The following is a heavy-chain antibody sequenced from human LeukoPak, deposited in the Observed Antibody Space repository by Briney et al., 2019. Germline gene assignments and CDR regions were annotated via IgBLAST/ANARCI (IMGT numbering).Heavy chain of an antibody. CDR3: ARGAPIGAQRGYSYGW. V-gene: IGHV4-34*01. Sequence: TSETLSLTCAVYGGSFSGYYWSWIRQPPGKGLEWIGEINHSGSTNYNPSLKSRVTISVDTSKNQFSLKLSSVTAADTAAYYCARGAPIGAQRGYSYGWWGQGTLVTVSS. CDR2: INHSGST. J-gene: IGHJ4*02. CDR1: GGSFSGYY. D-gene: IGHD5-18*01.